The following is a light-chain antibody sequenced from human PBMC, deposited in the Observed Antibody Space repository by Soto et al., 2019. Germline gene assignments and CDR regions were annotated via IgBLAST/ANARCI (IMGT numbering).Light chain of an antibody. CDR3: QHYKSYPWT. CDR2: DVS. Sequence: DIQMTQSPSTLSASVGDRVTITCRASQSISSWLAWYQQKPGKAPKLLIYDVSSLESGVPSRFSGSGSETEFTLTISSLQPDDFAIYYCQHYKSYPWTFGQGTKV. J-gene: IGKJ1*01. CDR1: QSISSW. V-gene: IGKV1-5*01.